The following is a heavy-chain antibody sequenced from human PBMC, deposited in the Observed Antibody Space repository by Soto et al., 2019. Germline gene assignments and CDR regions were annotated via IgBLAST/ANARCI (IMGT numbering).Heavy chain of an antibody. D-gene: IGHD2-8*01. CDR1: GFSFSSYA. J-gene: IGHJ4*02. CDR3: ARGSFGKGVTNDY. V-gene: IGHV3-30*04. Sequence: PGGSLRLSCAASGFSFSSYAMYWVRQAPGKGLEWVAVIYYDGSNKYYADSVKGRFTISRDNSKNTLYLQMNSLRAEDTAVYYCARGSFGKGVTNDYWGQGTLVNVPS. CDR2: IYYDGSNK.